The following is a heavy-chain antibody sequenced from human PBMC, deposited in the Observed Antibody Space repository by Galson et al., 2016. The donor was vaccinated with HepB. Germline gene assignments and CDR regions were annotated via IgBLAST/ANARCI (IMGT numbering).Heavy chain of an antibody. CDR3: AKDYRRYTSMLLGIDY. D-gene: IGHD2/OR15-2a*01. Sequence: SLRLSCAASGFTFNSYAMNWVRQAPGKGLEWVSFISSRDGSTYYADSVKGRFPISRDDSKNTLYLQMNSLRVDDTAVYYCAKDYRRYTSMLLGIDYWGQGTLVTVSS. V-gene: IGHV3-23*01. CDR2: ISSRDGST. CDR1: GFTFNSYA. J-gene: IGHJ4*02.